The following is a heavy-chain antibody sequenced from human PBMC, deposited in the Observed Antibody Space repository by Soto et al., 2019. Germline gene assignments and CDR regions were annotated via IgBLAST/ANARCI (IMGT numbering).Heavy chain of an antibody. J-gene: IGHJ3*01. CDR3: ARGKYSGSDV. V-gene: IGHV6-1*01. Sequence: SQTLSLTCAISGDSFSSNGLAGYWIRHSPSRVLEWLGRTWYRSNWSYDYAASVKSRLTVNPDTSKNQFSLQLSSVTPEDTAVYYCARGKYSGSDVWGQGTMVTVSS. D-gene: IGHD3-10*01. CDR1: GDSFSSNGLA. CDR2: TWYRSNWSY.